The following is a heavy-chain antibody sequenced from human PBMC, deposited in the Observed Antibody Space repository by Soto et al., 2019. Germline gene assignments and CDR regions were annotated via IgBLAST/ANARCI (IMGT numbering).Heavy chain of an antibody. J-gene: IGHJ5*02. CDR3: TLRQDTSRGPIS. CDR1: GFSLSTGGRT. V-gene: IGHV2-5*01. CDR2: SL. D-gene: IGHD2-2*01. Sequence: QITLKESGPTLVKPTQTLTLTCTVSGFSLSTGGRTVGWIRQPPGKAPEWLALSLQYSPSLQSRLTFTKVTSKNQVFLTMTNMDPVDTATYYCTLRQDTSRGPISWGQGILVTVSS.